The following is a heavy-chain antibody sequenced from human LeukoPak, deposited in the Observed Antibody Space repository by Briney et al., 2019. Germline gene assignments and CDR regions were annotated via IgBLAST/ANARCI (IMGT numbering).Heavy chain of an antibody. CDR1: GGSISSSNW. V-gene: IGHV4-39*01. CDR3: ARQMNTVTADY. J-gene: IGHJ4*02. Sequence: SETLSLTCAVSGGSISSSNWWRWVRQPPGKGLEWIGSIFYSGSTYYNPSLNSRVTISIDTSKNQFSLRLSSVTAADTAVYYCARQMNTVTADYWGQGTLVTVSS. CDR2: IFYSGST. D-gene: IGHD4-17*01.